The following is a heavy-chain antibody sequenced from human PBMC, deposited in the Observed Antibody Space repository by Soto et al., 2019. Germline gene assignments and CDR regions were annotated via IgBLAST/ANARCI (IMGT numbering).Heavy chain of an antibody. D-gene: IGHD3-3*01. CDR1: GGSISNYF. CDR2: IDNSGST. V-gene: IGHV4-4*07. J-gene: IGHJ4*02. CDR3: ARGGQDFWSGPFDY. Sequence: SETLSLTXTVSGGSISNYFCNWIRQPAGKGLEWIGRIDNSGSTNYNPSLKSRITMSADTSRNQFSLKLNSVTAADTAVYYCARGGQDFWSGPFDYWGQGALVTVSP.